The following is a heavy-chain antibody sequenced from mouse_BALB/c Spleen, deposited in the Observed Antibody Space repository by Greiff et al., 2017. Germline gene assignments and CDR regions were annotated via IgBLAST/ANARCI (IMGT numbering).Heavy chain of an antibody. CDR1: GYTFTSYW. J-gene: IGHJ3*01. CDR3: ARSDWNWFAY. D-gene: IGHD4-1*01. CDR2: INPSTGYT. Sequence: QVQLQQSGAELVKPGASVKMSCKASGYTFTSYWMHWVKQRPGQGLEWIGYINPSTGYTEYNQKFKDKATLTADKSSSTAYMQLSSLTSEDSAVYYCARSDWNWFAYWGQGTLVTVSA. V-gene: IGHV1-7*01.